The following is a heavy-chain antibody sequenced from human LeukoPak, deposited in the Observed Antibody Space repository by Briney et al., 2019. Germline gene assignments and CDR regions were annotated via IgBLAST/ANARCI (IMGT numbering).Heavy chain of an antibody. Sequence: GGSLRLSCAASGFSFSSYAMSWVGRAPGKGRERVTAISGSGGSTYYADSVKGRFTISRDNSKNTLYLQMNSLRAEDTAVYYCAKDLNYYGSSGWTPSKYFQHWGQGTLVTVSS. CDR1: GFSFSSYA. CDR2: ISGSGGST. V-gene: IGHV3-23*01. J-gene: IGHJ1*01. CDR3: AKDLNYYGSSGWTPSKYFQH. D-gene: IGHD3-22*01.